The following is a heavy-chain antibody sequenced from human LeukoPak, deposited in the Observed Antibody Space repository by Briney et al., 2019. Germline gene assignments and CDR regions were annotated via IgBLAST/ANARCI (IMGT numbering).Heavy chain of an antibody. J-gene: IGHJ5*02. CDR3: ARGGSLAYNWIDP. V-gene: IGHV4-4*07. CDR2: VDTSGRT. D-gene: IGHD6-13*01. CDR1: GDSISSYY. Sequence: SETLSLTCSVSGDSISSYYWNWIRQPAGKGLEWIGRVDTSGRTNYNPSLKSRLTMSLDTSKNQFSLRVSSMTAADTAVYYCARGGSLAYNWIDPLGQGILVTVSS.